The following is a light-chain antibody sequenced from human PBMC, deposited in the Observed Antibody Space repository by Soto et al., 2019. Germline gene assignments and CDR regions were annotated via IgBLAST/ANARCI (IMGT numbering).Light chain of an antibody. CDR2: SDN. CDR1: SSNIGSHT. Sequence: QSVLTQPYSASGTPGQRVTISCSGSSSNIGSHTLNWYQQLPGSAPSLLIYSDNQRPSGVPDRFSGSTSGTSASLAIGGLQSEDEAEYYCAAWDDTLNAAVFGGGTKLTVL. V-gene: IGLV1-44*01. J-gene: IGLJ2*01. CDR3: AAWDDTLNAAV.